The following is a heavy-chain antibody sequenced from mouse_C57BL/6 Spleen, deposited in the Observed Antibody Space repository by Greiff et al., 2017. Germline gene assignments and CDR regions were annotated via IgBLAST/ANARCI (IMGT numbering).Heavy chain of an antibody. D-gene: IGHD1-1*02. J-gene: IGHJ1*03. CDR3: ARALYGYWYFDV. V-gene: IGHV1-80*01. CDR2: IYPGDGDT. Sequence: VQLQQSGASVKISCKASGYAFSSYWMNWVKQRPGKGLEWIGQIYPGDGDTNYNGKFKGKATLTADKSSSTAYMQLSSLTSEDSAVYFCARALYGYWYFDVWGTGTTVTVSS. CDR1: GYAFSSYW.